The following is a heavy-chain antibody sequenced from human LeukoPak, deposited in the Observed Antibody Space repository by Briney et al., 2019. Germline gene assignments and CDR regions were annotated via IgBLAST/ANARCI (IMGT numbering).Heavy chain of an antibody. CDR3: ARVIAAAGIDYFDY. Sequence: AGGSLRLSCAASGFTVSSNYMSWVRQAPGKGLEWVSVLYASGSAYYADSVKGRFTISRDNSKNTLYLQMNSLRAEDTAVYYCARVIAAAGIDYFDYWGQGTLVTVFS. CDR2: LYASGSA. D-gene: IGHD6-13*01. J-gene: IGHJ4*02. CDR1: GFTVSSNY. V-gene: IGHV3-53*01.